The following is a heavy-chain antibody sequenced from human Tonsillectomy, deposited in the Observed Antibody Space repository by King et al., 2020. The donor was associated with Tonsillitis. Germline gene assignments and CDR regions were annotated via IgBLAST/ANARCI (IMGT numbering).Heavy chain of an antibody. CDR3: ARGRHYGSGSYYNWFDP. J-gene: IGHJ5*02. Sequence: QLQESGPGLVKPSQTLSLTCTVSGCSISSGGYYWNWIRQHPGKGLEWIGYIYYSGSPYYNPSLKSLVTISVDTSKNQFSLKVSSVTAADTAGYYCARGRHYGSGSYYNWFDPWGQGTLVTVSS. CDR2: IYYSGSP. CDR1: GCSISSGGYY. D-gene: IGHD3-10*01. V-gene: IGHV4-31*01.